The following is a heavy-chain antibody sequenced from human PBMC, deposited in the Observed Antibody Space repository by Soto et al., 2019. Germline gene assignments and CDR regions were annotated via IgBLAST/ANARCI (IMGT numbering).Heavy chain of an antibody. CDR1: GYTFTGYY. CDR2: INPNSGGT. Sequence: GASVKVSCKASGYTFTGYYMHWVRQAPGQGLEWMGWINPNSGGTNYAQKFQGWVTMTRDTSISTAYMELSRLRSDDTAVYYCARDRNSYDFWSGYYYYYYGMDVWGQGTTVTVSS. CDR3: ARDRNSYDFWSGYYYYYYGMDV. D-gene: IGHD3-3*01. J-gene: IGHJ6*02. V-gene: IGHV1-2*04.